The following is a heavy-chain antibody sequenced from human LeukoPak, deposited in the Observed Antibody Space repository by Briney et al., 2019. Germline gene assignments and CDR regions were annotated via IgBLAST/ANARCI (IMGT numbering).Heavy chain of an antibody. D-gene: IGHD2-21*02. V-gene: IGHV3-23*01. CDR2: ISGSGGST. CDR1: RFTFSSYA. J-gene: IGHJ4*02. CDR3: ARSPFCGGDCYIGFDY. Sequence: GGSLRLSCAASRFTFSSYAMSWVRQAPGKGLEWVSAISGSGGSTYYADSVKGRFTISRDNSKNTLYLQMNSLRAEDTAVYYCARSPFCGGDCYIGFDYWGQGTLATVSS.